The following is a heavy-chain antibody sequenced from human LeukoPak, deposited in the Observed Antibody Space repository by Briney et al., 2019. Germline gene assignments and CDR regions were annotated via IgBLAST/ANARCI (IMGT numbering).Heavy chain of an antibody. J-gene: IGHJ5*02. CDR3: ARFRMEGATTGPYNWFDP. Sequence: GSVKVSCKASGYTFTSYDINWVRQATGQELEWMGWMNPNSGNTGYAQKFQGRVTMTRNTSISTAYMELSSLRSEDTAVYYCARFRMEGATTGPYNWFDPWGQGTLVTVSS. CDR1: GYTFTSYD. V-gene: IGHV1-8*01. D-gene: IGHD1-26*01. CDR2: MNPNSGNT.